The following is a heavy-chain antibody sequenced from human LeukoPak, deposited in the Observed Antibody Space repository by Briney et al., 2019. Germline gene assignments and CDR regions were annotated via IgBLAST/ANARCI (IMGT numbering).Heavy chain of an antibody. D-gene: IGHD3-22*01. CDR2: MNPNSGNT. CDR1: GYTFTGYY. CDR3: ARGDYFDSSGYSGASLFDY. J-gene: IGHJ4*02. Sequence: ASVKVSCKASGYTFTGYYMHWVRQAPGQGLEWMGWMNPNSGNTGYAQKFQGRVTMTRNTSISTAYMELSSLRSEDTAVYYCARGDYFDSSGYSGASLFDYWGQGTLVTVSS. V-gene: IGHV1-8*02.